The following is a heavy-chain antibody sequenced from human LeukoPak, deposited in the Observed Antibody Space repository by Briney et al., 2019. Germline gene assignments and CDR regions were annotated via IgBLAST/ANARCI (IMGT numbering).Heavy chain of an antibody. CDR3: ARHPHRSGWDPVDY. J-gene: IGHJ4*02. Sequence: PSETVSLTCTVSGGSISSRGYYWGWIRQPPGKGLEWIGSIYYSGSTYYNPSLKSRVTISVDTSKNQFSLKLSSVTAADTAVYYCARHPHRSGWDPVDYWGQGTLVTVSS. V-gene: IGHV4-39*01. CDR2: IYYSGST. CDR1: GGSISSRGYY. D-gene: IGHD6-19*01.